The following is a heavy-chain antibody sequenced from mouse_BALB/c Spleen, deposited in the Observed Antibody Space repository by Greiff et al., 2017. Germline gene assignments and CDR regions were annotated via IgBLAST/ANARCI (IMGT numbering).Heavy chain of an antibody. J-gene: IGHJ3*01. V-gene: IGHV1-5*01. CDR3: TRSPEYGNYWFAY. CDR1: GYTFTSYW. D-gene: IGHD2-10*02. CDR2: IYPGNSDT. Sequence: EVQLQESGTVLARPGASVKMSCKASGYTFTSYWMHWVKQRPGQGLEWIGAIYPGNSDTSYNQKFKGKAKLTAVTSTSTAYMELSSLTNEDSAVYYCTRSPEYGNYWFAYWGQGTLVTVSA.